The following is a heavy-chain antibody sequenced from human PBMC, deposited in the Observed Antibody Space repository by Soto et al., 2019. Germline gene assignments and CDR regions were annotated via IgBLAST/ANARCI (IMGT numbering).Heavy chain of an antibody. V-gene: IGHV3-64*01. CDR2: ISSNGGST. CDR1: GFTFSSYA. J-gene: IGHJ5*02. D-gene: IGHD1-1*01. CDR3: ARGSPMVAWNDELYNWFDP. Sequence: EVQLVESGGGLVQPGGSLRLSCAASGFTFSSYAMHWVRQAPGKGLEYVSAISSNGGSTYYANSVKGRFTISRDNSKNTLYLQMGSLRAEDMAVYYGARGSPMVAWNDELYNWFDPWGQGTLVTVSS.